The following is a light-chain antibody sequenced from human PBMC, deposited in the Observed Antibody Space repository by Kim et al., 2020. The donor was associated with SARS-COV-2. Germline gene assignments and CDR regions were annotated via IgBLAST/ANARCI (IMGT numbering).Light chain of an antibody. V-gene: IGLV2-14*01. Sequence: QSALTQPASVSGSPGQSITISCTGTSSDVGGYNYVSWYQQHPGKAPKLMIYDVSKRPSGVSNRFSGSKSGNTASLTISGLHAEDEADYYCSSYTSSSPWVFGGGTQLTVL. CDR2: DVS. CDR3: SSYTSSSPWV. J-gene: IGLJ3*02. CDR1: SSDVGGYNY.